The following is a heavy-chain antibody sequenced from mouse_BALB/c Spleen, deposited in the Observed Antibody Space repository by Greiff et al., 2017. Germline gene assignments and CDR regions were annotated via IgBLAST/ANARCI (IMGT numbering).Heavy chain of an antibody. V-gene: IGHV2-9*02. J-gene: IGHJ1*01. Sequence: VQLQESGPGLVAPSQSLSITCTVSGFSLTSYGVHWVRQPPGKGLEWLGVIWAGGSTNYNSALMSRLSISKDNSKSQVFLKMNSLQTDDTAMYYCARDPGNLLRYFDVWGAGTTVTVSS. CDR2: IWAGGST. CDR3: ARDPGNLLRYFDV. CDR1: GFSLTSYG. D-gene: IGHD2-10*01.